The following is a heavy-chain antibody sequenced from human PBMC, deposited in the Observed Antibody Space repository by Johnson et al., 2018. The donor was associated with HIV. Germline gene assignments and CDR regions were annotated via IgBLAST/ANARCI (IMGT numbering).Heavy chain of an antibody. CDR3: ARDPSRSPGAFDI. Sequence: VQLVESGGGLIQPGGSLRLSCAVSGFTVSSNYMSWVRQGPGKGLEWVSAIYSGGTTNYADSVKGRFTISRDNSKNTLYLQMNNLRAEDTAVYYCARDPSRSPGAFDIWGQGTMVTVSS. V-gene: IGHV3-53*01. CDR2: IYSGGTT. CDR1: GFTVSSNY. J-gene: IGHJ3*02.